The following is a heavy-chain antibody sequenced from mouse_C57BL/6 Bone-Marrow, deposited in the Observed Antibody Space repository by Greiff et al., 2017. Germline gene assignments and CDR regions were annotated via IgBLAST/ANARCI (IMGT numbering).Heavy chain of an antibody. Sequence: EVKLMESGGGLVQPGGSLSLSCAASGFTFTDYYMSWVRQPPGKALEWLGFIRNKANGYTTEYSASVKGRFTISRDNSQSILYLQMNALRAEDSATYYCARYMAAQAPFDYWGQGTLVTVSA. D-gene: IGHD3-2*02. CDR3: ARYMAAQAPFDY. V-gene: IGHV7-3*01. CDR2: IRNKANGYTT. CDR1: GFTFTDYY. J-gene: IGHJ3*01.